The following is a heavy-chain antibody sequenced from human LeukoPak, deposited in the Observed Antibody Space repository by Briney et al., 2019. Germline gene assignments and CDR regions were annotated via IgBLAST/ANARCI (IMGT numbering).Heavy chain of an antibody. J-gene: IGHJ4*02. V-gene: IGHV3-7*01. CDR2: IKQDGSEK. CDR1: GFTFSSYW. CDR3: ARDRLAQITIFGADKGRGDY. Sequence: PGGSLRLSCAASGFTFSSYWMSWVRQAPGKGLEWVANIKQDGSEKYYVDSVKGRFTISRDNAKNSLYLQMNSLRAEDTAVYYCARDRLAQITIFGADKGRGDYWGQGTLVTVSS. D-gene: IGHD3-3*01.